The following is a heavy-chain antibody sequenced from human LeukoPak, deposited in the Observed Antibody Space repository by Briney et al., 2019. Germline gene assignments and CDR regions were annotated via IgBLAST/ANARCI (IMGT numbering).Heavy chain of an antibody. CDR2: INWNGGST. D-gene: IGHD6-13*01. V-gene: IGHV3-20*04. CDR1: GFTFDDYG. CDR3: ARDLTAAGPFWFDP. J-gene: IGHJ5*02. Sequence: GGSLRLSCAASGFTFDDYGMSWVRQAPGKGLEWVSGINWNGGSTGYADSVKGRFTISRDNAKNSLYLQMNSPRAEDTALYYCARDLTAAGPFWFDPWGQGTLVIASS.